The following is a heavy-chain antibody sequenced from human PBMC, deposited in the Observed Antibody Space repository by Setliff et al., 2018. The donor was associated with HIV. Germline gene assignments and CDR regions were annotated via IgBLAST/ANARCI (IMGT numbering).Heavy chain of an antibody. Sequence: PSETLSLTCTVSGGSITSYYWSWIRQPPGKGLEWIGYIYYGGSTNYNPSLRSRPTISVDTSKNQFSLKLSAVTAAATAVYYCARFRVERRLSNWFDPWGQGTLVTVSS. V-gene: IGHV4-59*01. J-gene: IGHJ5*02. D-gene: IGHD1-1*01. CDR2: IYYGGST. CDR3: ARFRVERRLSNWFDP. CDR1: GGSITSYY.